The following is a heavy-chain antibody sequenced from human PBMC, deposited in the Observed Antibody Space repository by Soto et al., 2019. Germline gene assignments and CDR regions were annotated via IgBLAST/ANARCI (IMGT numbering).Heavy chain of an antibody. CDR2: ISTTSSYI. CDR3: AIEGDDYGDYKRAFDI. CDR1: GFTFRSYS. V-gene: IGHV3-21*01. Sequence: EVQLVESGGGMVKPGGSLRLSCEAYGFTFRSYSMNWVRQAPGKGLEWVSSISTTSSYIYYGDPVMGRFTISRDNDKDSLFLQRNSLRAEDTAIYYCAIEGDDYGDYKRAFDIWGQGTTVTVSS. D-gene: IGHD4-17*01. J-gene: IGHJ3*02.